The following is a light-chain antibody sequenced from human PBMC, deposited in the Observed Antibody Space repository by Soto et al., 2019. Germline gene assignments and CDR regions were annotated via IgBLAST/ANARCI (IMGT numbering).Light chain of an antibody. CDR1: QSVSSY. CDR2: GAS. Sequence: EIVMTQSPATMSVSPGERATLSCRASQSVSSYLAWYQQKPGQAPRLLIYGASTRATGIPARFSGSVSGTEFTLTISSLQSEDFATYFCEQYDTLPLAFGGGTKVDIK. V-gene: IGKV3-15*01. CDR3: EQYDTLPLA. J-gene: IGKJ4*01.